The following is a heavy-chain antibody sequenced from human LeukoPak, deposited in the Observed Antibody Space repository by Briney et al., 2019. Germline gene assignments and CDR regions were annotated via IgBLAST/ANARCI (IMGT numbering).Heavy chain of an antibody. Sequence: WGSLRLSCSASGFIFRHYAVNWVRQCPGKGLECVSGISGSGDSTYYADSVKGRFTVSRDNSKNTLYLQMNSLTAADTAVYFCAKALGDWPTTLDYWGRGTLVTVSS. J-gene: IGHJ4*02. CDR2: ISGSGDST. D-gene: IGHD3-16*01. CDR3: AKALGDWPTTLDY. V-gene: IGHV3-23*01. CDR1: GFIFRHYA.